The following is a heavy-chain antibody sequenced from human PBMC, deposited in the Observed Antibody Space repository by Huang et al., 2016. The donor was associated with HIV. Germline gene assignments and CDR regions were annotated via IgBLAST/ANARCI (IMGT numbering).Heavy chain of an antibody. CDR2: GYQSGST. J-gene: IGHJ4*02. CDR3: ASQHIGAAATWF. V-gene: IGHV4-39*01. Sequence: QLQLQESGPGQVKPSETLSLTCTVSGDFFSSTNYYWGWIRQSPGKGLEWVGSGYQSGSTNYNPSLKSRVTLSVDTSRNQFSLRLNSVTAADTAVYYCASQHIGAAATWFWGRGTQVAVSS. CDR1: GDFFSSTNYY. D-gene: IGHD6-13*01.